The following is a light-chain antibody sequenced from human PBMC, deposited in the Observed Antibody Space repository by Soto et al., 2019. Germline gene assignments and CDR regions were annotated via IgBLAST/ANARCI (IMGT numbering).Light chain of an antibody. CDR2: AAS. V-gene: IGKV3-20*01. CDR1: QGVGNKY. J-gene: IGKJ5*01. Sequence: EIALTQSPGTLSLSPGERATLSCRASQGVGNKYLAWYQQRPGQAPSLLIYAASSRATGVPDRFSGSGSGTDFKLSISRLEPEDFAVYYCQQYTNAHGITFGQGTRLEIK. CDR3: QQYTNAHGIT.